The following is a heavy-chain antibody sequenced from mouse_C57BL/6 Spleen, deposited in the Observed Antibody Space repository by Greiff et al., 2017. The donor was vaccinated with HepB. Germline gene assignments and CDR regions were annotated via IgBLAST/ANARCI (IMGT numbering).Heavy chain of an antibody. Sequence: EVQGVESGGGLVQPKGSLKLSCAASGFTFNTYAMHWVRQAPGKGLEWVARIRSKSSNYATYYADSVKDRFTISRDDSQSMLYLQMNNLKTEDTAMYYCVRDSVTYYGSSWDYWGQGTTLTVSS. CDR3: VRDSVTYYGSSWDY. V-gene: IGHV10-3*01. CDR1: GFTFNTYA. D-gene: IGHD1-1*01. J-gene: IGHJ2*01. CDR2: IRSKSSNYAT.